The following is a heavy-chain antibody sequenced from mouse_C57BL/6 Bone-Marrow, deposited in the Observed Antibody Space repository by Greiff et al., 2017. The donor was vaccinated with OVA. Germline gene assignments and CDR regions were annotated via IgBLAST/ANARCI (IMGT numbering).Heavy chain of an antibody. Sequence: QVQLKESGAELVKPGASVKLSCKASGYTFTEYTIHWVKQRSGQGLEWIGWFYPGSGSIKYNEKFKDKATLTADKSSSTVYMELSRLTSEDSAVYFCARHEGIYYYGERYFDVWGTGTTVTVSS. V-gene: IGHV1-62-2*01. CDR2: FYPGSGSI. CDR3: ARHEGIYYYGERYFDV. J-gene: IGHJ1*03. CDR1: GYTFTEYT. D-gene: IGHD1-1*01.